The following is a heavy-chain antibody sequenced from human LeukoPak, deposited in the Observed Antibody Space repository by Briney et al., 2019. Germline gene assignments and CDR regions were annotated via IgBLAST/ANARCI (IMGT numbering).Heavy chain of an antibody. D-gene: IGHD3-16*02. J-gene: IGHJ5*02. CDR2: INWNGGST. CDR3: ARDGFTFGGVIRDVRFDP. CDR1: GFTFDDYG. Sequence: GGSLRLSCAASGFTFDDYGMSWVRQAPGKGLEWVSGINWNGGSTGYADSVKGRFTISRDNAKNSLYLQMNSLRAEDTAVYYCARDGFTFGGVIRDVRFDPWGQGTLVTVSS. V-gene: IGHV3-20*04.